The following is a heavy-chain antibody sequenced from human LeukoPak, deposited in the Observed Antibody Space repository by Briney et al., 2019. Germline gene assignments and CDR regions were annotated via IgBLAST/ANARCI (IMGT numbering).Heavy chain of an antibody. CDR2: INHSGST. CDR1: GGSISSYY. Sequence: KTSETLSLTCTVSGGSISSYYWSWIRQPPGKGLEWIGEINHSGSTNYNPSLKSRVTISVDTSKNQFSLKLSSVTAADTAVYYCARRRRVAAAGTWGYYYYMDVWGKGTTVTISS. D-gene: IGHD6-13*01. CDR3: ARRRRVAAAGTWGYYYYMDV. J-gene: IGHJ6*03. V-gene: IGHV4-34*01.